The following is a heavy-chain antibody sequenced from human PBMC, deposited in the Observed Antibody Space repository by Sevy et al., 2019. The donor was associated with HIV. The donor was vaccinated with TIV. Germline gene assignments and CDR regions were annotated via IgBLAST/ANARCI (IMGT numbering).Heavy chain of an antibody. D-gene: IGHD1-7*01. CDR3: AKAPNSRNYAPDL. V-gene: IGHV3-53*01. Sequence: GGSLRLSCAASGFTVSGNYMSWVRQAPGKGLEWVSLIYSGGRTYYADSVKGRFTISRDNSKNTLYLQMNSVRGEDTAVYYCAKAPNSRNYAPDLWGRGTLVTVSS. CDR2: IYSGGRT. CDR1: GFTVSGNY. J-gene: IGHJ2*01.